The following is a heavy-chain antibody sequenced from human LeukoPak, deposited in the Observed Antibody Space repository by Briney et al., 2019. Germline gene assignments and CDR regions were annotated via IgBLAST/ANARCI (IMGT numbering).Heavy chain of an antibody. V-gene: IGHV4-34*01. CDR2: INHSGST. J-gene: IGHJ4*02. CDR1: GGSFSGYY. CDR3: ARCYYDSSGIDY. D-gene: IGHD3-22*01. Sequence: PSETLSLTCAVYGGSFSGYYWSWIRQPPGKGLEWIGEINHSGSTNYNPSLKSRVTISVDTSKNQFSLKLSSVTAADTAVYYCARCYYDSSGIDYWGQGTLVTVSS.